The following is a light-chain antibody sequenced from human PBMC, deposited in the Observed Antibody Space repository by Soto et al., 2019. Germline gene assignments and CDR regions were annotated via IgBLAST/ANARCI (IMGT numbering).Light chain of an antibody. CDR3: QQYSHSVGT. J-gene: IGKJ1*01. V-gene: IGKV3-20*01. CDR2: AAS. Sequence: EIVLTQSPGTLSLSPGERATLSCRASQSVSSDYLAWYQQRPGQAPRLLIYAASSRATGIPDRFSGSGSGTDFTLTISRLEPEDFAVYYCQQYSHSVGTFGQGTKVEIK. CDR1: QSVSSDY.